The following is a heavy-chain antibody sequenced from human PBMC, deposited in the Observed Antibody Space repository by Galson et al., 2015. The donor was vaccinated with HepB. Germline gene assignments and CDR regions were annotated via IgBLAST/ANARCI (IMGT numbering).Heavy chain of an antibody. CDR2: ISGSGGST. J-gene: IGHJ4*02. CDR1: GFTFSSYA. CDR3: AKEKKAHYYFDY. V-gene: IGHV3-23*01. Sequence: SLRLSCAASGFTFSSYAISWVRQAPGKGLEWVSAISGSGGSTYYADSVKGRFTISRDNSKNTLYLQMYSLRAEDTAVYYCAKEKKAHYYFDYWGQGTLVTGST.